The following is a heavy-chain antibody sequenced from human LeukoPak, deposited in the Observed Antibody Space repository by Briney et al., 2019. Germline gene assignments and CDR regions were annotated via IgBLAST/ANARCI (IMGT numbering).Heavy chain of an antibody. CDR1: GFTFSSYA. CDR2: ISYDGSNK. D-gene: IGHD3-3*01. CDR3: AKSYYDFWSGYPAGPNFDY. Sequence: HTGGSLRLSCAASGFTFSSYAMHWVRQAPGKGLEWVAVISYDGSNKYYADSVKGRFTISRDNSKNTLYLQMNSLRAEDTAVYYCAKSYYDFWSGYPAGPNFDYWGQGTLATASS. V-gene: IGHV3-30*04. J-gene: IGHJ4*02.